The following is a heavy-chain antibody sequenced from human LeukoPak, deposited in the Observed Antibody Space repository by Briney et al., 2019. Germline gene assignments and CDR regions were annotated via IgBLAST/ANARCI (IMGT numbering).Heavy chain of an antibody. Sequence: SETLSLTCTASGGSISSYYWSWIRQPPGKGLEWIGYIYYSGSTNYNPSLKSRVTISVDTSKNQFSLKLSSVTAADTAVYYCARGYSNYITNYYYYYGMDVWGQGTTVTVSS. CDR2: IYYSGST. CDR3: ARGYSNYITNYYYYYGMDV. V-gene: IGHV4-59*08. D-gene: IGHD4-11*01. CDR1: GGSISSYY. J-gene: IGHJ6*02.